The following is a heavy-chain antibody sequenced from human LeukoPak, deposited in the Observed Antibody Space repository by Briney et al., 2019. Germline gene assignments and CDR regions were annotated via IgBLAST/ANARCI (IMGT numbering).Heavy chain of an antibody. CDR3: ATQSKGSGWSDFDY. Sequence: GESLKISCKGSGYSFTSYWIGWVRQMPGKGLEYMGIIYPGDSDTRYSPSFQGQVTISADKSITTAYLQWSSVKASDTAMYYCATQSKGSGWSDFDYWGQGTLVTVSS. CDR2: IYPGDSDT. D-gene: IGHD6-19*01. CDR1: GYSFTSYW. V-gene: IGHV5-51*01. J-gene: IGHJ4*02.